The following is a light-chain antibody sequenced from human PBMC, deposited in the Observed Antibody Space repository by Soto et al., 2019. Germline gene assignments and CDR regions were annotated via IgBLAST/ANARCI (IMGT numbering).Light chain of an antibody. V-gene: IGLV1-36*01. CDR2: YDD. CDR1: CSNIGNNA. Sequence: QSALTQPPSVSEAPRQRVTISCSGSCSNIGNNAVNWYQQLPGKAPKLLIYYDDLLPSGVSDRFSGSKSGTSASLAIRGLQSVDEADYYCAAWDDSLNGLVFGGGTKLTVL. J-gene: IGLJ2*01. CDR3: AAWDDSLNGLV.